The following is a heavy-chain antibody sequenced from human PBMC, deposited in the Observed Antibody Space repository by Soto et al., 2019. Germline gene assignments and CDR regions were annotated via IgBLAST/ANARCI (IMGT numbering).Heavy chain of an antibody. J-gene: IGHJ4*02. D-gene: IGHD2-21*01. CDR3: AWTLAFCGGNCYLPNFDT. V-gene: IGHV1-69*01. Sequence: QVQLVQSGTEVQKPGSSVKLSCKTSGGTFTNYDISWVRQAPGQGLEWMGGIIPLFGSPHYSPKFEGRVTLTADEVSNTAHLELSSLRFDDTAVYFCAWTLAFCGGNCYLPNFDTWGQGTLVIVSS. CDR2: IIPLFGSP. CDR1: GGTFTNYD.